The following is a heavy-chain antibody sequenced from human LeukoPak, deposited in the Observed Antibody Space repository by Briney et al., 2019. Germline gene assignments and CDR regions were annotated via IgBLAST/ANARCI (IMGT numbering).Heavy chain of an antibody. Sequence: GESLKISCKGSGYSFTSYWIGWVRQMPGKGLEWMGIIYPGDSDTRYSPSFQGQVTISADKSISTAYLQWSSLKASDTAMYYCARGQTYPLPSRRSYNWFDPWGQGTLVTVSS. V-gene: IGHV5-51*01. D-gene: IGHD2-2*01. CDR1: GYSFTSYW. J-gene: IGHJ5*02. CDR2: IYPGDSDT. CDR3: ARGQTYPLPSRRSYNWFDP.